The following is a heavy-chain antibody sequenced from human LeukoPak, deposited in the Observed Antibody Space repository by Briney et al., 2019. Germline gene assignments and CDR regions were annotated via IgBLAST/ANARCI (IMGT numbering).Heavy chain of an antibody. CDR2: INHSGST. V-gene: IGHV4-34*01. Sequence: PSETLSLTCAVYGGSFSGYYWSWIRQPPGKGLEWIGEINHSGSTSYNPSLKSRVTISVDTSKNQFSLKLSSVTAADTAVYYCARGISSGYRRFDYWGQGTLVTVSS. CDR3: ARGISSGYRRFDY. J-gene: IGHJ4*02. D-gene: IGHD3-22*01. CDR1: GGSFSGYY.